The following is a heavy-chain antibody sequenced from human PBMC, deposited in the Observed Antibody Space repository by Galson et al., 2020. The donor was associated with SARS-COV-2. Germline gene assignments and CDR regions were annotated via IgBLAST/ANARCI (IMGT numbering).Heavy chain of an antibody. J-gene: IGHJ4*02. Sequence: GGSLRLSCAASGFTFSNSAMYWIRQAPGKGLEWVTVMSYDGSDKYYADSVKGRFTISRDNSKNTLYLQMNSLRTEDTAVYYCARELKASGCYVDYWGQGTLVTVSS. CDR1: GFTFSNSA. V-gene: IGHV3-30*04. CDR2: MSYDGSDK. CDR3: ARELKASGCYVDY. D-gene: IGHD6-19*01.